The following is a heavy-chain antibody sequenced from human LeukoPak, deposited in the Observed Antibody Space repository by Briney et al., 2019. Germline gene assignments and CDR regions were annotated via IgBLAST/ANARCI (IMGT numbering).Heavy chain of an antibody. CDR3: ARSLYGGTRTPFGY. Sequence: ASVKVSCKASGYTFTGYYMHWVRQAPGQGLEWMGWINPNSGGTNYAQKFQGRVTMTRDTSISTAYMELSRLRSDDTAVYYCARSLYGGTRTPFGYWGQGTLVTVSS. V-gene: IGHV1-2*02. CDR2: INPNSGGT. J-gene: IGHJ4*02. D-gene: IGHD4-23*01. CDR1: GYTFTGYY.